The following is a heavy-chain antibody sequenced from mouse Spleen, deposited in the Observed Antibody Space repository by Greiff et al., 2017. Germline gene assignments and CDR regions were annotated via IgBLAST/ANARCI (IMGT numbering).Heavy chain of an antibody. Sequence: QVQLQQSGPELVKPGASVKISCKASGYAFSSSWMNWVKQRPGKGLEWIGRIYPGDGDTNYNGKFKGKATLTADKSSSTAYMQLSSLTSEDSAVYFCARGDYRYEHYAMDYWGQGTSVTVSS. CDR2: IYPGDGDT. J-gene: IGHJ4*01. V-gene: IGHV1-82*01. D-gene: IGHD2-14*01. CDR1: GYAFSSSW. CDR3: ARGDYRYEHYAMDY.